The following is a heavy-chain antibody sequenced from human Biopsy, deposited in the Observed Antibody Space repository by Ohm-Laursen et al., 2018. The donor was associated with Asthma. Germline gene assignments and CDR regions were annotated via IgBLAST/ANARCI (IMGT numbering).Heavy chain of an antibody. CDR1: YGSITSGGFY. CDR2: IYYSGST. V-gene: IGHV4-31*03. D-gene: IGHD3-22*01. Sequence: TLSLTCPVSYGSITSGGFYWTWIRQHPGKGMEWIGIIYYSGSTYYNPSLKSRVSISIDTSKNQFSLKLSSVTAADTAVYYCARAQDYYDSRGYYRSFDYWGQGTLVTVSS. CDR3: ARAQDYYDSRGYYRSFDY. J-gene: IGHJ4*02.